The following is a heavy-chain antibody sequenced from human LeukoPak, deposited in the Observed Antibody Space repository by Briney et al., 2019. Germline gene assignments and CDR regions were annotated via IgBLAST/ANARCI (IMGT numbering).Heavy chain of an antibody. V-gene: IGHV1-8*01. CDR2: MNPNSGNT. D-gene: IGHD3-3*01. CDR1: GYTFTSYD. CDR3: ARADVLRFLEWLSTYYYYYYMDV. J-gene: IGHJ6*03. Sequence: ASVKVSCKVSGYTFTSYDINWVRQATGQGLEWMGWMNPNSGNTGYAQKFQGRVTMTRNTSISTAYMELSSLRSEDTAVYYCARADVLRFLEWLSTYYYYYYMDVWGKGTTVTVSS.